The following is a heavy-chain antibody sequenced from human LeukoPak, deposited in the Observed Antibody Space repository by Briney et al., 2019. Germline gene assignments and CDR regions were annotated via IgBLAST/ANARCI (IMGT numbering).Heavy chain of an antibody. V-gene: IGHV3-23*01. Sequence: GGSLRLSCAASGFTFSSYAMSWVRQAPGKGLEWVSAISGSGGSTYYADSVKGRFTISGDNSKNTLYLQMNSLRAEDTAVYYCAKDLIAAAGTLDPPFDYWGQGTLVTVSS. CDR1: GFTFSSYA. CDR3: AKDLIAAAGTLDPPFDY. CDR2: ISGSGGST. D-gene: IGHD6-13*01. J-gene: IGHJ4*02.